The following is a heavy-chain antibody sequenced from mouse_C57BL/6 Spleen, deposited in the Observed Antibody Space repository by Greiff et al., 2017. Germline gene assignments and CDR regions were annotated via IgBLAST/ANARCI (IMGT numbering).Heavy chain of an antibody. V-gene: IGHV14-2*01. CDR1: GFNIKDYY. CDR2: IDPEDGET. J-gene: IGHJ4*01. D-gene: IGHD2-3*01. Sequence: EVQLQESGAELVKPGASVKLSCTASGFNIKDYYMHWVKQRTEQGLEWIGRIDPEDGETKYAPKFQGKATITADTSSNTAYLQLSSLTSEDTAVYYCARSALGIYDGYYLHAMDYWGQGTSVTVSS. CDR3: ARSALGIYDGYYLHAMDY.